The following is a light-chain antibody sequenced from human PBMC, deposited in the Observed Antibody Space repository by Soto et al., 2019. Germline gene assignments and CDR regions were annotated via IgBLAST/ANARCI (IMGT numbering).Light chain of an antibody. CDR3: QQYAGSST. J-gene: IGKJ1*01. Sequence: EIVLTQSPGTLSLSPGERATLSCRASQSVTTNMAWYQQKPGQAPRLLIFGASSRATGIPDRFSGSGSGTDFTLTISRLEPEDFAVYYCQQYAGSSTFGQGTKVDIK. CDR2: GAS. V-gene: IGKV3-20*01. CDR1: QSVTTN.